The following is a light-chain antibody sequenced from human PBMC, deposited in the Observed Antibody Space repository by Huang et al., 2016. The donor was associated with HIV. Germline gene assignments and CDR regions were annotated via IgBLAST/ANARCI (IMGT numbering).Light chain of an antibody. CDR3: QQYNTYPRT. CDR1: QSISDW. J-gene: IGKJ1*01. Sequence: DIQMTQSPSTLSASVGDRVTITCRASQSISDWLAWYQQKPGKAPKLLIYKASTLESGVPSRFSGSGSGTEFTIIISSLQSDDSAAYYCQQYNTYPRTFGQGTKVEIK. CDR2: KAS. V-gene: IGKV1-5*03.